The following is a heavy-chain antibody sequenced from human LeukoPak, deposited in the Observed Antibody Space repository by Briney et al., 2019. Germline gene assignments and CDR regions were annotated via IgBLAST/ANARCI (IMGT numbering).Heavy chain of an antibody. V-gene: IGHV3-74*01. CDR3: ARGYNNYDNNWFDP. D-gene: IGHD4-11*01. J-gene: IGHJ5*02. Sequence: GSLRLSCAASGFTFTTYWMHWVRQAPGKGLVWISQINRDGSGTTYADSVKGRFTISRDNAKNTLYLQMNSLRDEDTAVYYCARGYNNYDNNWFDPWGQGTLVTVSS. CDR1: GFTFTTYW. CDR2: INRDGSGT.